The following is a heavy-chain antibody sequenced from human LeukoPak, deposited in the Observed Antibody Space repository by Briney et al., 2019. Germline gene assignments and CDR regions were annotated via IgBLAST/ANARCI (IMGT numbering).Heavy chain of an antibody. CDR3: ARDSGSGWYGYYYYGMDV. D-gene: IGHD6-19*01. Sequence: SETLSLTCTVSGGSVSSGSYYWSWIRQPPGKGLEWIGYTYYSGSTNYNPSLKSRVTISVDTSKNQFSLKLSSVTAADTAVYYCARDSGSGWYGYYYYGMDVWGQGTTVTVSS. CDR2: TYYSGST. J-gene: IGHJ6*02. CDR1: GGSVSSGSYY. V-gene: IGHV4-61*01.